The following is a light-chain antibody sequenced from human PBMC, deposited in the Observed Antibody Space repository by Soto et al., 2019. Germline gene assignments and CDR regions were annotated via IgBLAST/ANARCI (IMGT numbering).Light chain of an antibody. CDR3: SSYTSTTTLVV. V-gene: IGLV2-14*03. CDR1: SRDIGGYDY. Sequence: QSALTQPASVSGSPGQSITISCTGTSRDIGGYDYVSWYQQHPGKAPKLLIYDVSSRTSGVASRFSGSKSGNTASLPISGLQAEDEAAYYCSSYTSTTTLVVFGGGTKLTVL. CDR2: DVS. J-gene: IGLJ2*01.